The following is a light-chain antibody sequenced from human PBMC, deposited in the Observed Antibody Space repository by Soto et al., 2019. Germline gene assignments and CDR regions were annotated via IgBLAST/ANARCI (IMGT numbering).Light chain of an antibody. CDR2: AAS. CDR1: QRMSSS. J-gene: IGKJ2*01. V-gene: IGKV1-39*01. CDR3: QQSYSTPYT. Sequence: DIQMPQSPSSLSASVGDRVTITCRARQRMSSSLNWYQQKPGKAPKLLIYAASSLQSGVPSRFSGSGSGTDFTLTISSLQPEDFATYYCQQSYSTPYTFGQGTKLEIK.